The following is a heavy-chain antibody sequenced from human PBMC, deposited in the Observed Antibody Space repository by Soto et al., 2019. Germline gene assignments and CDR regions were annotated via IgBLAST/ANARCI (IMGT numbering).Heavy chain of an antibody. D-gene: IGHD6-13*01. CDR3: ARSQASSWYLVYFQH. Sequence: QLQLQESGPGLVKPSETLSLTCTVSGGSISSSSYYWGWIRQPPGKGLEWIGSIYYSGSTYYNPSLKSRVTISVDTSKNQFSLKLSSVTAADTAVYYCARSQASSWYLVYFQHCGQGTLVTVSS. CDR1: GGSISSSSYY. CDR2: IYYSGST. V-gene: IGHV4-39*01. J-gene: IGHJ1*01.